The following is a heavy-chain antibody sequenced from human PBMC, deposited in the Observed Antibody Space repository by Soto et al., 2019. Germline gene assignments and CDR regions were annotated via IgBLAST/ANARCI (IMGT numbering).Heavy chain of an antibody. CDR1: GVTFSSYA. CDR2: IIPIFGTA. J-gene: IGHJ3*02. D-gene: IGHD3-22*01. Sequence: ASVKVSCKASGVTFSSYASSWVRQAPGQGLEWMGGIIPIFGTANYAQKFQGRVTITADESTSTAYMELSSLRSGDTAVYYCARTYYYDSSGYPGAFDIWGQGTMVTVSS. CDR3: ARTYYYDSSGYPGAFDI. V-gene: IGHV1-69*13.